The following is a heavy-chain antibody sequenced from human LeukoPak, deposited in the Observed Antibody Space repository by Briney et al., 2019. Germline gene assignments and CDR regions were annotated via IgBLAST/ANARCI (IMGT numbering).Heavy chain of an antibody. CDR1: GFTFSSYE. V-gene: IGHV3-48*03. CDR3: ARVNPSNSGFYAY. Sequence: GGSLRLSCAASGFTFSSYEMNWVRQAPGKGLEWVSYISISGNTIYYADSVKGRFTVSRDNAKNSVYLQMNSLRAEDTAVYYCARVNPSNSGFYAYWGQGTLVTVSS. J-gene: IGHJ1*01. D-gene: IGHD3-22*01. CDR2: ISISGNTI.